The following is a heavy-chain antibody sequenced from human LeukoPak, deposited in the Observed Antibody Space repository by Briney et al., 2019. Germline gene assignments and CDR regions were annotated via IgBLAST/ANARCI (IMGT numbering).Heavy chain of an antibody. J-gene: IGHJ4*02. CDR2: IRSKVYSYAT. D-gene: IGHD3-10*01. V-gene: IGHV3-73*01. CDR3: TRGDVTHFDY. Sequence: GGSMRLSCAASGFTFSASAVHWVRQASGKGLEWVGRIRSKVYSYATMYGASVKGRFTISRDDSKKTAYLQMNSLKTEDTAVYYCTRGDVTHFDYWGQGTLVTVSS. CDR1: GFTFSASA.